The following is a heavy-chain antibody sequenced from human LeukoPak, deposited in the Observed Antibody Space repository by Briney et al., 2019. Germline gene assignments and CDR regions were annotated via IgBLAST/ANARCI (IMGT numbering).Heavy chain of an antibody. Sequence: SQTLSLTCTVSGGSISSGSYYWSWIRQPAGKGLEWIGRIYTSGSTNYNPSLKSRVTISVDTSKNQFSLKLSSVTAADTAVYYCARDRPQTTVVTGDAFDIWGQGTMVTVSS. CDR3: ARDRPQTTVVTGDAFDI. V-gene: IGHV4-61*02. J-gene: IGHJ3*02. D-gene: IGHD4-23*01. CDR1: GGSISSGSYY. CDR2: IYTSGST.